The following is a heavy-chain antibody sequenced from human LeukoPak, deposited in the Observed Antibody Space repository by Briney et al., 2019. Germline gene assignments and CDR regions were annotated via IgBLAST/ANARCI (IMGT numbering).Heavy chain of an antibody. D-gene: IGHD2-21*02. CDR2: ISGSGGST. J-gene: IGHJ4*02. CDR3: AKDLATYCGGDCYSSDY. V-gene: IGHV3-23*01. Sequence: GGSLRLFCAASGFTFSSYAMSWVRQAPGKGLEWVSAISGSGGSTYYADSVKGRFTISRDNSKNTLYLQMNSLRAEDTAVYYCAKDLATYCGGDCYSSDYWGQGTLVTVSS. CDR1: GFTFSSYA.